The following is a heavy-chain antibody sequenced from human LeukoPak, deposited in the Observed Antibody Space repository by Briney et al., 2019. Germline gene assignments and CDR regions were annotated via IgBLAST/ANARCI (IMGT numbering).Heavy chain of an antibody. J-gene: IGHJ6*03. CDR3: ARGYDSSGYVYYYYYMDV. CDR1: GGSISSSTYY. Sequence: SETLSLTCTVSGGSISSSTYYWSCIRQPPGKGLEWIGEINHSGSTNYNPSLKSRVTISVDTSKNQFSLKLNSVTAADTAVYYCARGYDSSGYVYYYYYMDVWGKGTTVTVSS. D-gene: IGHD3-22*01. V-gene: IGHV4-39*07. CDR2: INHSGST.